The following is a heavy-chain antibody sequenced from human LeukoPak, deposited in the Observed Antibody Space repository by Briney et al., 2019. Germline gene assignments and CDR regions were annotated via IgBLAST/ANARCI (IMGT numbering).Heavy chain of an antibody. Sequence: PSETLSLTCTVSGGSISSYYWSWIRQPPGKGLEWMGYIYYSGSTNYNPSLRSRVTISVDTAKNQFSLKLSSVTAADTAVYYCARGSVAGTRGLSEFDYWGQGTLVAVSS. CDR1: GGSISSYY. J-gene: IGHJ4*02. CDR2: IYYSGST. V-gene: IGHV4-59*01. D-gene: IGHD6-19*01. CDR3: ARGSVAGTRGLSEFDY.